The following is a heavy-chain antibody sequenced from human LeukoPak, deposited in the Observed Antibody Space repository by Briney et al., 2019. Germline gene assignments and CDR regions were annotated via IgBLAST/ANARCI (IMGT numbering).Heavy chain of an antibody. CDR2: INHSGST. J-gene: IGHJ4*02. Sequence: SETLSLTCAVYGGSFSGYYWSWIRQPPGKGLEWIGEINHSGSTNYNPSLKSRVTISVDTSKNQFSLKLTFVTAADTAVYYCARGVNSGYFDYCGQGTLVTVSS. CDR1: GGSFSGYY. D-gene: IGHD1-26*01. V-gene: IGHV4-34*01. CDR3: ARGVNSGYFDY.